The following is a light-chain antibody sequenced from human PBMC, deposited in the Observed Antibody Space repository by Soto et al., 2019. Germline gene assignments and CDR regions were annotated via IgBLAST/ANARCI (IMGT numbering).Light chain of an antibody. V-gene: IGKV1-5*03. CDR2: KAS. CDR1: QSISSW. CDR3: QHYSSKPWT. Sequence: DIQMTQSPSTLSASVGDRVTISCRASQSISSWLAWYQQKPGKAPKVLIYKASSLESGVPSRFSGSGSGTEFTLTISSLQPDDFATYYCQHYSSKPWTVGRGTKVEVK. J-gene: IGKJ1*01.